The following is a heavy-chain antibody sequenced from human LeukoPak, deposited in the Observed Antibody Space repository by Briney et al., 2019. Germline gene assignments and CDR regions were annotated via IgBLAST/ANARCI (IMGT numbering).Heavy chain of an antibody. CDR3: ARYSGIDGHDY. CDR2: LSSSGNT. D-gene: IGHD3-10*01. CDR1: GGSFTSFL. J-gene: IGHJ4*02. V-gene: IGHV4-4*07. Sequence: PSETLSLTCTVSGGSFTSFLWSWIRHPAGKGLEWWGRLSSSGNTNYNPSLKSRPTISVDNSKNQFSLNLTSVTAADAAVYHCARYSGIDGHDYWGQRTLVSVSS.